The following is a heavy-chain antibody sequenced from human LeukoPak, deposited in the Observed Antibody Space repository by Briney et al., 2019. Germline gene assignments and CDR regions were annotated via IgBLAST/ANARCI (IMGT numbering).Heavy chain of an antibody. V-gene: IGHV4-31*03. J-gene: IGHJ5*02. D-gene: IGHD2-2*01. CDR3: ASTCTSTSCYPPGRLS. Sequence: SETLSLTCTVSGGSISSGGYYWSWIRQHPGKGLEWIGYIYYSGSTYYNPSPKSRVTISVDTSKNQFSLKLSSVTAADTAVYYCASTCTSTSCYPPGRLSWGQGTLVTLSS. CDR2: IYYSGST. CDR1: GGSISSGGYY.